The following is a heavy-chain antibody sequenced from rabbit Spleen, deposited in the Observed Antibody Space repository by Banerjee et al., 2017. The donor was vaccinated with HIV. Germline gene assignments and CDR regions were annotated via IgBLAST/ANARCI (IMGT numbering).Heavy chain of an antibody. CDR2: IYTGSGST. Sequence: EESGGGLVQPEGSLTLTCTASGFSFSSSYWICWVRQAPGKGLEWIGCIYTGSGSTWYARWAKGRFTISKTSSTTVTLQMTSVTVADTAIYFCARNTYFDLWGQGTLVPVS. V-gene: IGHV1S45*01. CDR3: ARNTYFDL. D-gene: IGHD1-1*01. CDR1: GFSFSSSYW. J-gene: IGHJ4*01.